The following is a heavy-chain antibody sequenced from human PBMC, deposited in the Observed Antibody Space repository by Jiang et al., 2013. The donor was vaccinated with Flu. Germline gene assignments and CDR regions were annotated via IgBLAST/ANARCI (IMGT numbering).Heavy chain of an antibody. CDR1: GGSFSGYY. J-gene: IGHJ6*02. D-gene: IGHD6-13*01. CDR2: INHSGST. Sequence: LLKPSETLSLTCAVYGGSFSGYYWSWIRQPPGKGLEWIGEINHSGSTNYNPSLKSRVTISVDTSKNQFSLKLSSVTAADTAVYYCARHPSYSSTLYGMDVWGQGTTVTVSS. CDR3: ARHPSYSSTLYGMDV. V-gene: IGHV4-34*01.